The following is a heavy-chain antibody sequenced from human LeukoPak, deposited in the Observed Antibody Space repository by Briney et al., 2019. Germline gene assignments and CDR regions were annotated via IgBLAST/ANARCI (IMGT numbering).Heavy chain of an antibody. J-gene: IGHJ4*02. V-gene: IGHV3-7*01. D-gene: IGHD3-10*01. CDR2: IKQGGSEK. CDR1: GFTFGTFW. CDR3: ARDKGGMVPFDY. Sequence: GGSQRLSCEASGFTFGTFWMSWVRQAPGKGLEWVANIKQGGSEKNYVDSVKGRFTIARDDAKNSLYLQMNSLGAEDTAVYFCARDKGGMVPFDYWGQGTLVTVSS.